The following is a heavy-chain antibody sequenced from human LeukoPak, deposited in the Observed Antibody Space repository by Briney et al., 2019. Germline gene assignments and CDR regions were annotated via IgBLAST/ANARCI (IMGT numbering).Heavy chain of an antibody. CDR1: GYSFTAYY. J-gene: IGHJ4*02. V-gene: IGHV1-2*06. D-gene: IGHD2-15*01. CDR2: INPNSGGT. Sequence: APVKVSCKASGYSFTAYYMHWVRQAPGQGLEWMGRINPNSGGTSYAQKFQGRVTMTRDTSISTAYMELSRLTSDDTAVYYCAREENCSGGSCYYYWGQGTLVTVSS. CDR3: AREENCSGGSCYYY.